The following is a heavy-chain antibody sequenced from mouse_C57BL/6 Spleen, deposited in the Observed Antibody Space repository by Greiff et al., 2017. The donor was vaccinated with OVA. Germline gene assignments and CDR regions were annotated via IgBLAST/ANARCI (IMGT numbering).Heavy chain of an antibody. Sequence: EVQVVESGPGLVKPSQSLSLTCSVTGYSITSGYYWNWIRQFPGNKLEWMGYISYDGSNNYNPSLKNRIPITRDTSKNQLFLKLNSVTTEDTATYDCASFYKRYFDVWGTGTTVTVSS. CDR1: GYSITSGYY. V-gene: IGHV3-6*01. J-gene: IGHJ1*03. CDR3: ASFYKRYFDV. CDR2: ISYDGSN.